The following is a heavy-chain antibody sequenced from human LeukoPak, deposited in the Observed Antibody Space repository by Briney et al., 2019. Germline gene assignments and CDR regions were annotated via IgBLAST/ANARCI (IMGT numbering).Heavy chain of an antibody. V-gene: IGHV1-2*02. CDR1: GYTFTGYY. CDR2: INPNSGGT. J-gene: IGHJ5*02. D-gene: IGHD6-13*01. CDR3: ARAPAAGRWFDP. Sequence: ASVKVSCKASGYTFTGYYMHWVRQAPGQGLEWMRWINPNSGGTNYAQKFQGRVTMTRDTSISTAYMELSRLRSDDTAVYYCARAPAAGRWFDPWGQGTLVTVSS.